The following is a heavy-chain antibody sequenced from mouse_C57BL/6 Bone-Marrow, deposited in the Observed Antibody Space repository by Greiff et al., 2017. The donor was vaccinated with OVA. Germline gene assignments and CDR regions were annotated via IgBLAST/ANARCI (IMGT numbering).Heavy chain of an antibody. Sequence: EVQVVESAGGLVQPGSSMKLSCTASGFTFSDYYMAWVRQVPEKGLEWVANINYDGSSTYYLDSLKSRFIISRDNAKNILYLQMSSLKSEDTATYYCARDLYYDYGGGAMDYWGQGTSVTVSS. CDR2: INYDGSST. V-gene: IGHV5-16*01. J-gene: IGHJ4*01. CDR1: GFTFSDYY. CDR3: ARDLYYDYGGGAMDY. D-gene: IGHD2-4*01.